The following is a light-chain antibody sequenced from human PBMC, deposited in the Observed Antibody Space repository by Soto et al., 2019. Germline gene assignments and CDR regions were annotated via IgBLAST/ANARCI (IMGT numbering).Light chain of an antibody. CDR1: SSDVGGYNY. V-gene: IGLV2-14*01. CDR2: DVS. CDR3: SSYTTSNTRQIV. J-gene: IGLJ1*01. Sequence: QSVLTQPASVSGSPGQSITISCTGTSSDVGGYNYVSWYQQHPGKAPKFMIYDVSNRPSGVSNRFSGSKSGNTASLTISGLQAEVEAYYYCSSYTTSNTRQIVFGTGTKVTVL.